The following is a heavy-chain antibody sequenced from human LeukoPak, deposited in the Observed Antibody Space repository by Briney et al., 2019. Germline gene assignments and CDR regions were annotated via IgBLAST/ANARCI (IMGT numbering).Heavy chain of an antibody. CDR3: ARDHDFWSGGYGMDV. J-gene: IGHJ6*02. D-gene: IGHD3-3*01. CDR1: LYTFTTYG. V-gene: IGHV1-18*01. Sequence: ASVKVSCKASLYTFTTYGISGVREAPGDRLEWMGWISAYNGNTNYAQKLQGRVTMTTDTSTSTAYMELRSLRADDTAVYYCARDHDFWSGGYGMDVWGQGTTVTVSS. CDR2: ISAYNGNT.